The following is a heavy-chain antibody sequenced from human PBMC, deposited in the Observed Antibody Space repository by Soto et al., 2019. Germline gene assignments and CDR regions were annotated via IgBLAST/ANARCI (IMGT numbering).Heavy chain of an antibody. Sequence: EVQLVESGGGLVQPGGSLRLSCAASGFTFSSYDMHWVRQATGKGLEWVSAIGTAGDTYYPGSVKGRFTISRENAKNSLYLQMNSLRAGDTAVYYCARAGQQLAYGMGVWGQGTTVTVSS. V-gene: IGHV3-13*04. D-gene: IGHD6-13*01. CDR3: ARAGQQLAYGMGV. J-gene: IGHJ6*02. CDR2: IGTAGDT. CDR1: GFTFSSYD.